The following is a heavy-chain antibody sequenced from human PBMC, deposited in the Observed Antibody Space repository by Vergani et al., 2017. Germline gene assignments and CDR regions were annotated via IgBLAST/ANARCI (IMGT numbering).Heavy chain of an antibody. D-gene: IGHD6-25*01. CDR1: GDSISSNNC. CDR3: ARVDTQVPATSHFYYMDV. V-gene: IGHV4-31*11. J-gene: IGHJ6*03. CDR2: IFYSGTT. Sequence: QVQLQESGPGLVKPPGTLSLTCAVSGDSISSNNCWTWIRQRPGKGLEWIGYIFYSGTTYDNPSLRSRLTTSVDTSQNQFSLKLRSVTAADTAVYYCARVDTQVPATSHFYYMDVWGKGTTVVVSS.